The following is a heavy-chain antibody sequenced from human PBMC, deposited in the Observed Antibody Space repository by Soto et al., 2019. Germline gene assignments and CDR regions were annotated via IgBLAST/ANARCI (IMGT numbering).Heavy chain of an antibody. CDR2: ISSNGHST. CDR1: GFTFSNYA. Sequence: GGSLRLSCAASGFTFSNYAMHWVRQAPGKGLEYVSTISSNGHSTDYANSVKGRFTISRDNSKNTLYLQLNSLGAEDTAVYYCARDKRDLRFLEWSYYFDYWGQGTQVTVSS. D-gene: IGHD3-3*01. V-gene: IGHV3-64*01. CDR3: ARDKRDLRFLEWSYYFDY. J-gene: IGHJ4*02.